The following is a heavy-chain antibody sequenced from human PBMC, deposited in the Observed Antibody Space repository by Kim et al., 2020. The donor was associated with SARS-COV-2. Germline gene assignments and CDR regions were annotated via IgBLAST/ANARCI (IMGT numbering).Heavy chain of an antibody. V-gene: IGHV3-30*04. CDR1: GFTFSSYA. CDR3: ARELITYCSSTSCYYYGMDV. J-gene: IGHJ6*02. D-gene: IGHD2-2*01. Sequence: GGSLRLSCAASGFTFSSYAMHWVRQAPGKGLEWVAVISYDGSNKYYADSVKGRFTISRDNSKNTLYLQMNSLRAEDTAVYYCARELITYCSSTSCYYYGMDVWGQGTTVTVSS. CDR2: ISYDGSNK.